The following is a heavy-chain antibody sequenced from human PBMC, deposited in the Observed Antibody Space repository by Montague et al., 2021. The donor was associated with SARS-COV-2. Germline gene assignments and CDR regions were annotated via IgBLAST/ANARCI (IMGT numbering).Heavy chain of an antibody. CDR1: GGSISSSSYY. V-gene: IGHV4-39*01. Sequence: SETLSLTCTVSGGSISSSSYYWGWLRQPPGKELEWIVCFYCSGSTYYTPSRKGPVTISVDTSKNPFYLKLSSVTAADTAVYYCARREDYYGSGSYQNWGQGTLVTVSS. J-gene: IGHJ4*02. CDR3: ARREDYYGSGSYQN. CDR2: FYCSGST. D-gene: IGHD3-10*01.